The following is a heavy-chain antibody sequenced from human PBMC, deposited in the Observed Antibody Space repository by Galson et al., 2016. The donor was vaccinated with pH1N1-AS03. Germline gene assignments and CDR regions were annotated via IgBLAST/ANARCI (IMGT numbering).Heavy chain of an antibody. Sequence: ETLSLTCTVSGVSITSYYLTWIRQPPGRALQWIGYVYYRGNTNYNPSLKSRVAMSVDTSKNQFSLNLSSVTAADTALYYCARSPRLISVAGTFPSRFDFWGQGTLVTVSS. CDR2: VYYRGNT. CDR1: GVSITSYY. CDR3: ARSPRLISVAGTFPSRFDF. D-gene: IGHD6-19*01. J-gene: IGHJ4*02. V-gene: IGHV4-59*08.